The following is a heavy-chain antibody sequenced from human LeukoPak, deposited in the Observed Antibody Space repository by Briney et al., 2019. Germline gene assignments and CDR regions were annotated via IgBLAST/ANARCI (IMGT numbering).Heavy chain of an antibody. CDR1: GFTFSSYS. Sequence: PGGSLRLSCAASGFTFSSYSMNWVRQAPGKGLEWVSYISSSSSTIYYADSVKGRFTIPRDNAKNSLYLQMNSLRAEDTAVYYCAREVSSGWSGYYFDYWGQGTLVTVSS. J-gene: IGHJ4*02. CDR3: AREVSSGWSGYYFDY. CDR2: ISSSSSTI. V-gene: IGHV3-48*01. D-gene: IGHD6-19*01.